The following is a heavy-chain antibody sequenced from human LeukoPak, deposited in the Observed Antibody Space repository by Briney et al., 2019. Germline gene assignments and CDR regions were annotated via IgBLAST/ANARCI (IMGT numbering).Heavy chain of an antibody. CDR2: ISSSGSTI. CDR1: GFTFSSYE. Sequence: PGGSLRLSCAASGFTFSSYEMNWVRQAPGKGLEWVSYISSSGSTIYYADSVRGRFTISRDNSKNTLYLQMNSLRAEDTAVYYCAKTSVGEGRIIGSGYFDNWGQGTLVTVSS. D-gene: IGHD2-15*01. J-gene: IGHJ4*02. CDR3: AKTSVGEGRIIGSGYFDN. V-gene: IGHV3-48*03.